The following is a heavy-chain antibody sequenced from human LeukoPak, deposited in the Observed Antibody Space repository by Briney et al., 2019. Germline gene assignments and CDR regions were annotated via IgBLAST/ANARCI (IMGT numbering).Heavy chain of an antibody. J-gene: IGHJ3*02. D-gene: IGHD1-26*01. CDR2: INQGGSEK. CDR3: ARDSGLGAHI. Sequence: GGSLRLSCAASGFTFTTYWMTWVRQAPGKGLEWVANINQGGSEKYYVDSVKGRFTTSRDNAKNLLYLQMNSLRDEDTAVYYCARDSGLGAHIWGQGTMVTVSS. CDR1: GFTFTTYW. V-gene: IGHV3-7*01.